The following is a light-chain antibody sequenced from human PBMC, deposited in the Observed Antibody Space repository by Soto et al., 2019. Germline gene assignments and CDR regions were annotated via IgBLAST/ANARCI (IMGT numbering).Light chain of an antibody. CDR3: SSYTISGTYV. Sequence: QSVLTQPASVSGSPGQSITISCTGTSSDVGAYNYVSWFQQHPGKAPKLMIYEVSNRPSGVSNRFSGSRSVNTASLTISGLQPEDEAYYYCSSYTISGTYVFGTGTKVTVL. CDR2: EVS. J-gene: IGLJ1*01. CDR1: SSDVGAYNY. V-gene: IGLV2-14*01.